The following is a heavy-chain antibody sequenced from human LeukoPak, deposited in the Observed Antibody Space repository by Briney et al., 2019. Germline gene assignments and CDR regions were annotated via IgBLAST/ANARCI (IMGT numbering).Heavy chain of an antibody. CDR3: AKEAYSSGWYWLDY. J-gene: IGHJ4*02. D-gene: IGHD6-19*01. V-gene: IGHV3-30*02. Sequence: GGSLRLSCAASGFTFSSYGTHWVRQAPGKGLEWVAFIRYDGSSKYYADSVKGRFTISRDNSKNTLYLQMNSLRAEDTAVYYCAKEAYSSGWYWLDYWGQGTLVTVSS. CDR2: IRYDGSSK. CDR1: GFTFSSYG.